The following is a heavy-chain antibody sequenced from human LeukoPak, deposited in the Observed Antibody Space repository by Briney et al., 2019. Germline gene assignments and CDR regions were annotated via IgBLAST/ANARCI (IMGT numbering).Heavy chain of an antibody. CDR2: INAYNGNK. J-gene: IGHJ4*02. CDR3: AIDLNSIAARPGAY. V-gene: IGHV1-18*01. Sequence: ASVKVSFKASGYTFTSYGISWVRRAPGQGLEWMGWINAYNGNKNYAQKLQGRVTMTTETSTSTAYMELRSLRSDDTAVYYCAIDLNSIAARPGAYWGQGTLVTVSS. D-gene: IGHD6-6*01. CDR1: GYTFTSYG.